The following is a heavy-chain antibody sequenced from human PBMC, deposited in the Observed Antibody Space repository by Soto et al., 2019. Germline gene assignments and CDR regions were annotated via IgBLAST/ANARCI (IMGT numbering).Heavy chain of an antibody. V-gene: IGHV4-39*01. D-gene: IGHD5-12*01. J-gene: IGHJ4*02. CDR2: IYYSGST. CDR3: ARHYSGYDNDY. Sequence: QLQLQESGPGLVKPSETLSLTCTVSGGSISSSSYYWGWIRQPPGKGLEWIGSIYYSGSTYYNPSLKSRVTISVDTSKNQFSLKLSSVTAADTAVYYCARHYSGYDNDYWGQGTLVTVSS. CDR1: GGSISSSSYY.